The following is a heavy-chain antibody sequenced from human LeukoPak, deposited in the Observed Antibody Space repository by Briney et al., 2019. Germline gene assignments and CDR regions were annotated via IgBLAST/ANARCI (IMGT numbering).Heavy chain of an antibody. CDR2: MNPNSGNT. CDR1: GYTFTSYD. J-gene: IGHJ4*02. CDR3: ARDLYYYDSSGYDGGYFDY. Sequence: ASVKVSCKASGYTFTSYDINWVRQATGQGLEWMGWMNPNSGNTGYAQKFQGRVTITADESTSTAYMELSSLRSEDTAVYYCARDLYYYDSSGYDGGYFDYWGQGTLVTVSS. V-gene: IGHV1-8*01. D-gene: IGHD3-22*01.